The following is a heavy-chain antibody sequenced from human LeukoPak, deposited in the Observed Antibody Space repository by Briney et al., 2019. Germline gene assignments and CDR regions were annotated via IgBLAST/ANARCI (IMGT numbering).Heavy chain of an antibody. Sequence: GGSLRLSCAASGFTFSSYAMHWVRQAPGKGLEWVAVISYDGSNKYYADSVKGRFTISRDNSKNTLYLQMNSLRAEDTAVYYCAREVVPAAGYPYGMDVWGKGTTVTVSS. V-gene: IGHV3-30*04. CDR3: AREVVPAAGYPYGMDV. D-gene: IGHD2-2*01. CDR2: ISYDGSNK. J-gene: IGHJ6*04. CDR1: GFTFSSYA.